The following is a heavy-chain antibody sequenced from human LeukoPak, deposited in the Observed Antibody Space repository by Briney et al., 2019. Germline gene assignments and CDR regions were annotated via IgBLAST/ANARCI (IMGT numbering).Heavy chain of an antibody. J-gene: IGHJ5*02. CDR1: GFTFSSYS. V-gene: IGHV3-21*01. CDR2: ISSSSSYI. CDR3: ARDLPRSGYDYHWFDP. Sequence: PGGSLRLSCAASGFTFSSYSMSWVRQAPGKWLEWVSSISSSSSYIYYADSVKGRFTISRDNAKNSLYLQMNSLRAEDTAVYYCARDLPRSGYDYHWFDPWGQGTLVTVSS. D-gene: IGHD5-12*01.